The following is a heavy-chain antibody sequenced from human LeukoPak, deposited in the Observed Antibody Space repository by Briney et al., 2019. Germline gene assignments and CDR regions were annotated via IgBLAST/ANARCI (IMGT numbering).Heavy chain of an antibody. CDR2: IYYSGST. V-gene: IGHV4-31*03. Sequence: KPSETLSLTCTVSGGSISSGGYYWSWIRQHPGKGLEWIGYIYYSGSTYYNPSLKSRVTISVDTSKNQFSLKLSSVTAADTAVYYCARDYSKSYFDFWGQGTLVTVSS. J-gene: IGHJ4*02. D-gene: IGHD4-11*01. CDR1: GGSISSGGYY. CDR3: ARDYSKSYFDF.